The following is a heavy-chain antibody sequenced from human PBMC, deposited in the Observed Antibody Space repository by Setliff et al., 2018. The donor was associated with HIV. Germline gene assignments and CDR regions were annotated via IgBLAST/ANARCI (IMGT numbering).Heavy chain of an antibody. D-gene: IGHD3-10*01. CDR1: GGTFSSYA. J-gene: IGHJ4*02. Sequence: SVKVSCKASGGTFSSYAISWVRQAPGQGLEWMGGIIPIFGTANYAQKFQGRVTITADESTSTAYMELNSLRSEDTAMYYCATLDYYGSQTYNLALHYWGQGTLVTVSS. V-gene: IGHV1-69*13. CDR3: ATLDYYGSQTYNLALHY. CDR2: IIPIFGTA.